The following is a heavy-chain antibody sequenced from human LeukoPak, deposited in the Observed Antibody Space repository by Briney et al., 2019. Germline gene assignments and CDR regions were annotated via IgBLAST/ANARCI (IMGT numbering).Heavy chain of an antibody. CDR3: TRTMATIGLIDY. J-gene: IGHJ4*02. V-gene: IGHV3-49*04. CDR2: IRSKAYGGTT. CDR1: GFTFSSYW. D-gene: IGHD5-24*01. Sequence: PGGSLRLSCAASGFTFSSYWMSWVRQAPGKGLEWVGFIRSKAYGGTTEYAASVKGRFTISRDDSKSIAYLQMNSLKTEDTAVYYCTRTMATIGLIDYWGQGTLVTVSS.